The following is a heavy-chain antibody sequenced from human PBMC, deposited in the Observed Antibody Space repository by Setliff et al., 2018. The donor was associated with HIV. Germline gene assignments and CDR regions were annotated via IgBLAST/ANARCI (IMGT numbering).Heavy chain of an antibody. CDR2: IIPILGVA. J-gene: IGHJ6*03. D-gene: IGHD1-26*01. Sequence: SVKVSCKASRSTFNSHTINWVRQAPGQGLDWMGRIIPILGVANYARRFQGKVTITADKSTSTAYMELTSLRFDDTAMYYCVRGAQSPPHYSYYYMDVWGEGTMVTVSS. V-gene: IGHV1-69*02. CDR3: VRGAQSPPHYSYYYMDV. CDR1: RSTFNSHT.